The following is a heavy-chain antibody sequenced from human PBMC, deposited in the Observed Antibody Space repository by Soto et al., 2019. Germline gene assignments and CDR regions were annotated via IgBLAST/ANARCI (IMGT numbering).Heavy chain of an antibody. CDR3: ARDSRGEETTVTTSIQH. J-gene: IGHJ1*01. Sequence: GGSLRLSCAASGFTFSSYSMNWVRQAPGKGLEWVSYISSSSSTIYYADSLKGRFTISRDNAKNSLYLQMNSLRAEDTAVYYCARDSRGEETTVTTSIQHWGQGTLVTVSS. CDR1: GFTFSSYS. CDR2: ISSSSSTI. V-gene: IGHV3-48*01. D-gene: IGHD4-17*01.